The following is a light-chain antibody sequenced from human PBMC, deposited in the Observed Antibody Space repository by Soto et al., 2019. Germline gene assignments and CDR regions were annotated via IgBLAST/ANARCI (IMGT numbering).Light chain of an antibody. V-gene: IGLV4-69*01. CDR2: LNSDGRH. Sequence: QLLLTQSPSASASLGASVKLTCTLSSGHTNYAIAWHQLQPEKGPRYLMKLNSDGRHSKGDGIPDRFSGSSSGAERYLTISSLRSEDEADYYCLTWGAGIWVFGGGTKLTVL. CDR1: SGHTNYA. CDR3: LTWGAGIWV. J-gene: IGLJ3*02.